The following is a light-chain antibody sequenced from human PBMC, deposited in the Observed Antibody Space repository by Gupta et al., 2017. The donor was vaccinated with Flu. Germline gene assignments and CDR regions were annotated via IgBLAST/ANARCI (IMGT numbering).Light chain of an antibody. J-gene: IGKJ4*01. CDR1: EVINTY. Sequence: PSSLSASVGDRVTITCRTSEVINTYLNGYQQKTGKDAQRLINVAAHLQSGGPSRFSGSGSGTEGIPTISKIALEDFATDYCLQRHSTWLTFGGGTKVEI. CDR3: LQRHSTWLT. V-gene: IGKV1-39*01. CDR2: VAA.